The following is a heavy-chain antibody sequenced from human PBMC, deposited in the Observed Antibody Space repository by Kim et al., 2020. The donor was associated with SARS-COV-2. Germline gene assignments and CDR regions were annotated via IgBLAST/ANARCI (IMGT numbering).Heavy chain of an antibody. Sequence: NPALKSRVTISVDTSKNQFSLKVSSVTAADTAVYYCARDPSDLAAAVSDYWGQGTLVTVSS. CDR3: ARDPSDLAAAVSDY. V-gene: IGHV4-30-2*04. J-gene: IGHJ4*02. D-gene: IGHD6-13*01.